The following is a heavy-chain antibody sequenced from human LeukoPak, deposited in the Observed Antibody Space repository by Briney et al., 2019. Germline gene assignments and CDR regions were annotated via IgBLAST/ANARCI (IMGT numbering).Heavy chain of an antibody. Sequence: GGSPRLSCAASGFTVSSNYMSWVRQAPGKGLEWVSVIYSGGSTYYADSVKGRFTISRDNSKNTLYLQMNSLRAEDTAVYYCSLKYCSGGSCYARYFDYWGQGILVTVSS. CDR3: SLKYCSGGSCYARYFDY. J-gene: IGHJ4*02. V-gene: IGHV3-53*01. CDR1: GFTVSSNY. D-gene: IGHD2-15*01. CDR2: IYSGGST.